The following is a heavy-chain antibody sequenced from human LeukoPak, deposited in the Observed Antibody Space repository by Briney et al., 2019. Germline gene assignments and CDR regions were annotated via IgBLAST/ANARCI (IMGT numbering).Heavy chain of an antibody. CDR3: ARQASGYSSSCADY. CDR2: IYPGDSDT. J-gene: IGHJ4*02. V-gene: IGHV5-51*01. Sequence: NTGESLKTSCKGSGYSFTSYWIGWVRQMPGKGLEWMGIIYPGDSDTRYSPSFKGQVTISADKSISTAYLRWSSLKASDTAMYYCARQASGYSSSCADYWGQGTLVTVSS. D-gene: IGHD6-13*01. CDR1: GYSFTSYW.